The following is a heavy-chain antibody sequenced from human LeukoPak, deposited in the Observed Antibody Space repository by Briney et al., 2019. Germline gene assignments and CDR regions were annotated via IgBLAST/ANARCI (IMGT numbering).Heavy chain of an antibody. J-gene: IGHJ5*02. V-gene: IGHV4-61*02. CDR1: GGSISSGSYY. Sequence: SQTLSLTCTVSGGSISSGSYYWSWIRQPAGKGLEWIGRIYTSGSTNYNPSLKSRVTISVDTSKNQFSLKLSSVTAADTAVYYCARDPGGLFDPWGQGTLVTVSS. CDR2: IYTSGST. CDR3: ARDPGGLFDP.